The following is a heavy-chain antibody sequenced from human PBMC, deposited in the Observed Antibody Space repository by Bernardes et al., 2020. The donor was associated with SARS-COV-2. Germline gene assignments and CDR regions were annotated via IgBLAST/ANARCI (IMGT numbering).Heavy chain of an antibody. CDR2: INHSGST. J-gene: IGHJ6*02. V-gene: IGHV4-34*01. D-gene: IGHD2-8*01. CDR1: GGSFSGYY. Sequence: SETLSLTCAVYGGSFSGYYWSWIRQPPGKGLEWIGEINHSGSTNYNPSLKSRVTISIDTSKNQFSLKLSSVTAADTAVYYCATHARDCTRGVCQTYYYYALDVWGQGTKVTVSS. CDR3: ATHARDCTRGVCQTYYYYALDV.